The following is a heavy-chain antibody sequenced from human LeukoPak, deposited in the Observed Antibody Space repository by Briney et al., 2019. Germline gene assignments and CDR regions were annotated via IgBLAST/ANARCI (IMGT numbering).Heavy chain of an antibody. J-gene: IGHJ4*02. Sequence: GGSLRLSCAASGFTFDDYAMHWVRQAPGKGLEWVSGISWNSGSIGYADSVKGRFTISRDNAKNSLYLQMNSLRAEDTAVYYCARDRVWTVLYWGQGTLVSVSS. CDR2: ISWNSGSI. D-gene: IGHD6-13*01. CDR3: ARDRVWTVLY. V-gene: IGHV3-9*01. CDR1: GFTFDDYA.